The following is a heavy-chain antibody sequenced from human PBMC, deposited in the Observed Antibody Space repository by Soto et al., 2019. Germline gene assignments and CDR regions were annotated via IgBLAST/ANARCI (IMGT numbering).Heavy chain of an antibody. Sequence: TXYGISWVRQAPGQGLEWMGWISAYNGNTNYAQKLQGRVTMTTDTSTSTAYMELRSLRSDDTAVYYCARSPLEWLPNWFDPWGQGTLVTVSS. CDR2: ISAYNGNT. J-gene: IGHJ5*02. CDR3: ARSPLEWLPNWFDP. D-gene: IGHD3-3*01. V-gene: IGHV1-18*01. CDR1: TXYG.